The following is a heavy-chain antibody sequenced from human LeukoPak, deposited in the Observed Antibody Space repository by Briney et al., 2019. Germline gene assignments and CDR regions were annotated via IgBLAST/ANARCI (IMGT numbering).Heavy chain of an antibody. V-gene: IGHV3-11*01. D-gene: IGHD6-13*01. Sequence: GGSLRLSCAASGFTFSDYYMSWIRQAPGKGLEWVSYISGAGSTIYYADSVKGRFTTSRDNAKKSLYLQMNSLRAEDTAVYYCARDPLWGAAYFDYWGQGTLVAVSS. CDR2: ISGAGSTI. J-gene: IGHJ4*02. CDR1: GFTFSDYY. CDR3: ARDPLWGAAYFDY.